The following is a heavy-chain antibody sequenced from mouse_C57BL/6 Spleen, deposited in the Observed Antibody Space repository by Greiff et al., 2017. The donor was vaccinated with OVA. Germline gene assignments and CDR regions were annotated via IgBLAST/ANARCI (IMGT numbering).Heavy chain of an antibody. J-gene: IGHJ4*01. CDR3: AREVVANAMDY. CDR2: INPYNGGT. CDR1: GYTFTDYY. D-gene: IGHD1-1*01. V-gene: IGHV1-19*01. Sequence: EVQLQQSGPVLVKPGASVKMSCKASGYTFTDYYMNWVKQSHGKSLEWIGVINPYNGGTSYNQKFKGKATLTVDKSSSTAYMELNSLTSEDSAVYYCAREVVANAMDYWGQGTSVTVSS.